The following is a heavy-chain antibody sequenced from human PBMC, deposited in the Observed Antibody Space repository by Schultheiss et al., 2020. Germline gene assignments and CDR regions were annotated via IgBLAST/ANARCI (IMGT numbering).Heavy chain of an antibody. CDR3: ALHRDNWKFHY. D-gene: IGHD1-20*01. J-gene: IGHJ4*02. Sequence: GESLKISCKGSGYSFTNYWIGWVRQMPGKRLEWMGFMHPGDSDTRYSPSFQGQVTISADRSINTAYLQWSSLKASDTAMYYCALHRDNWKFHYWGQGTLVTVYS. CDR1: GYSFTNYW. V-gene: IGHV5-51*01. CDR2: MHPGDSDT.